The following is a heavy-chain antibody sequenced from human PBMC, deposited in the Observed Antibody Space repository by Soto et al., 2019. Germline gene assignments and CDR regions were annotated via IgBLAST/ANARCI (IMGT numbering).Heavy chain of an antibody. CDR1: GDRFRFCG. V-gene: IGHV1-18*01. J-gene: IGHJ4*02. CDR3: ARDRLRGYDSSGFYS. Sequence: GASVEVSCKACGDRFRFCGIRWVRQAPGQGLEWMGWINPSDGNRNFAQKFEDRVTMTTATSTNTVFLELRSLKSDDTAIYYCARDRLRGYDSSGFYSWGQGTMVTVSS. CDR2: INPSDGNR. D-gene: IGHD3-22*01.